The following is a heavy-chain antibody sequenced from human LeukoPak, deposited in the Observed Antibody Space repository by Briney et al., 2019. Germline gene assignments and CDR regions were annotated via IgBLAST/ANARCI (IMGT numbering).Heavy chain of an antibody. V-gene: IGHV3-30*18. CDR3: AKVLIAAAGADY. Sequence: GGSLRLSCAASKFTFSNYWMTWVRQAPGKGLEWVAVISYDGSNKYYADSVKGRFTISRDNSKNTLYLQMNSLRAEDTAVYYCAKVLIAAAGADYWGQGTLVTVSS. CDR2: ISYDGSNK. CDR1: KFTFSNYW. J-gene: IGHJ4*02. D-gene: IGHD6-13*01.